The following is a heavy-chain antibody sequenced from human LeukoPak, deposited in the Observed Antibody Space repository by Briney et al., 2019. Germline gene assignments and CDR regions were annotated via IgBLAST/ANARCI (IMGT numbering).Heavy chain of an antibody. CDR3: ARSRRTAMGRDY. Sequence: PSETLSLTCTVSGGSISSSSYYWGWIRQPPWKGLEWIGSIYYSGSTYYNPSLKSRVTISVDTSKNQFSLKLSSVTAADTAVYYCARSRRTAMGRDYWGQGTLVTVSS. CDR1: GGSISSSSYY. CDR2: IYYSGST. V-gene: IGHV4-39*01. D-gene: IGHD5-18*01. J-gene: IGHJ4*02.